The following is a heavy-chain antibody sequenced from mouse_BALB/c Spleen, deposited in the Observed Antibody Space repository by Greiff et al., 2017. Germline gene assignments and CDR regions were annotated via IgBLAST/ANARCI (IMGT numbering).Heavy chain of an antibody. CDR3: ARDGYDYAMDY. Sequence: VQLQESGPGLVAPSQSLSITCTVSGFSLTSYGVHWVRQPPGKGLEWLGVIWAGGSTNYNSAIMSRLSISKDNSKSQVFLKMNSLRTDDTAMYYCARDGYDYAMDYWGQGTSVTVSS. CDR1: GFSLTSYG. V-gene: IGHV2-9*02. CDR2: IWAGGST. J-gene: IGHJ4*01. D-gene: IGHD2-14*01.